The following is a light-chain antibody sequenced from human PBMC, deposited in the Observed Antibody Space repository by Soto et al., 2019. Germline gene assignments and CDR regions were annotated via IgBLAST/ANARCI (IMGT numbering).Light chain of an antibody. J-gene: IGKJ4*01. Sequence: EIVLTQSPGTLSLSPGERATLSCRTSQSVTSNYLAWYEQKPGQAPRLLIFGASIRNTGIPDRFSGSGSGTDFTLTISRLEPEDFAVYYCQQYNNWPPLTFGGGTKVDIK. V-gene: IGKV3-20*01. CDR1: QSVTSNY. CDR3: QQYNNWPPLT. CDR2: GAS.